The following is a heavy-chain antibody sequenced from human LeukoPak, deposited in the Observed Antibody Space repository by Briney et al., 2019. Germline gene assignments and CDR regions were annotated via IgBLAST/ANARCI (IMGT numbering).Heavy chain of an antibody. V-gene: IGHV3-21*01. J-gene: IGHJ4*02. D-gene: IGHD3-3*01. CDR2: ISSISGYI. CDR3: ARDADDFWSGYNDY. Sequence: PGGSLRLSCAASGFTFSSYSMNWVRQAPGKGLEWVSSISSISGYIYYADSVKGRFTISRDNSKNTLYLQMNSLRAEDTAVYYCARDADDFWSGYNDYWGQGTLVTVSS. CDR1: GFTFSSYS.